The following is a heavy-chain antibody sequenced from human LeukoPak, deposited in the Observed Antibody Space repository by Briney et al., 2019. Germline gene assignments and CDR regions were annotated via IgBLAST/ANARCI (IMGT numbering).Heavy chain of an antibody. D-gene: IGHD1-26*01. V-gene: IGHV3-23*01. J-gene: IGHJ6*01. CDR3: AKMKGHPLPKYYMDV. CDR1: GITLSNYG. CDR2: ISGSGGRT. Sequence: GGSLRLSCAVSGITLSNYGMSWVRQAPGKGLEWVAGISGSGGRTDYADSVKGRFTISRDNSKNTLYLEMNSLRAEDTAIYYYAKMKGHPLPKYYMDVWGQGTTVTVSS.